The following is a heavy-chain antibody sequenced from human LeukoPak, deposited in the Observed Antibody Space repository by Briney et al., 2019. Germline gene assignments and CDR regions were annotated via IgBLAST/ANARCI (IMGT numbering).Heavy chain of an antibody. D-gene: IGHD6-19*01. CDR1: GFPFSNYD. CDR2: TSGRNSNT. Sequence: GGSLRLSCAASGFPFSNYDMTWVRQAPGKGLEWVSVTSGRNSNTYSADSVKGRFTISRDNSKNTLYLHMNSLRAEDTAVYYCAKGGWLDDWGQGTLVTVSS. J-gene: IGHJ4*02. CDR3: AKGGWLDD. V-gene: IGHV3-23*01.